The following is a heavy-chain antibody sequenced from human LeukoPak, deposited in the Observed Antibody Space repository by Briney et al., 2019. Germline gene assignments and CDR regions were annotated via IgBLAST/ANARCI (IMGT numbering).Heavy chain of an antibody. D-gene: IGHD6-13*01. V-gene: IGHV3-9*01. Sequence: GGSLRLSCAASGLTFDDYAMHWVRQAPGKGLEWVSGISWNSGSIGYADSVKGRFTISRDNAKNSLYLQMNSLRAEDTALYYCAKDGPGSSSSFYYFDYWGQGTLVTVSS. CDR2: ISWNSGSI. CDR1: GLTFDDYA. J-gene: IGHJ4*02. CDR3: AKDGPGSSSSFYYFDY.